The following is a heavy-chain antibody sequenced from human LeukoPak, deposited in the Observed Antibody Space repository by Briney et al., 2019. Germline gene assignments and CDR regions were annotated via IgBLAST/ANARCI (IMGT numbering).Heavy chain of an antibody. CDR1: GYTFTSYY. J-gene: IGHJ5*02. CDR2: INPSGGST. Sequence: AASVKVSCKASGYTFTSYYMHWVRQAPGQGLEWMGIINPSGGSTSYAQKFQGRVTMTRDTSTSTVYMELSSLRSEDTAVYYCARDQGTTVVTQDNWFDPWGQGTLVTVSS. CDR3: ARDQGTTVVTQDNWFDP. V-gene: IGHV1-46*01. D-gene: IGHD4-23*01.